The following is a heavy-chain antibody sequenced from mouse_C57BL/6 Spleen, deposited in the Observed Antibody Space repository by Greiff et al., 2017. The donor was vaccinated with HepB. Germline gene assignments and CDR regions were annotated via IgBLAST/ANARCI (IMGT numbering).Heavy chain of an antibody. J-gene: IGHJ2*01. CDR3: ARGVNWDFDY. CDR2: IDPSDSYT. V-gene: IGHV1-50*01. D-gene: IGHD4-1*01. Sequence: QVQLQQPGAELVKPGASVKLSCKASGYTFTSYWMQWVKQRPGQGLEWIGEIDPSDSYTNYNQKFKGKATLTVDTSSSTAYMQLSSLTSEDSAVYYCARGVNWDFDYWGQGTTLTV. CDR1: GYTFTSYW.